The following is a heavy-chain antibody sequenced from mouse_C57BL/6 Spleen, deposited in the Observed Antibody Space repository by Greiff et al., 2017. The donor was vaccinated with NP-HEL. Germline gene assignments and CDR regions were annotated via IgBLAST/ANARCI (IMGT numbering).Heavy chain of an antibody. V-gene: IGHV5-6*01. CDR3: ARHKGDSSGPLFAY. D-gene: IGHD3-2*02. CDR2: ISSGGSYT. J-gene: IGHJ3*01. Sequence: EVQLQQSGGDLVKPGGSLKLSCAASGFTFSSYGMSWVRQTPDKRLEWVATISSGGSYTYYPDSVKGRFTISRDNAKNTLYLQMSSLKSEDTAMYYCARHKGDSSGPLFAYWGQGTLVTVSA. CDR1: GFTFSSYG.